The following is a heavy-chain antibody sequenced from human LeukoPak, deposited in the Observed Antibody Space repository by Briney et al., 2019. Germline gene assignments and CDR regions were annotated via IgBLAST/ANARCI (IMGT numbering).Heavy chain of an antibody. D-gene: IGHD6-19*01. Sequence: SETLSLTCTVSGGSISSSSYYWGWIRQPPGKGLEWIGSIYYSGSTYYNPSLKSRATISIDTSKNQFSLKLSSVTAADTAVYYCAREYTLYRSGWFLDYWGQGTVVTVSS. CDR2: IYYSGST. V-gene: IGHV4-39*07. J-gene: IGHJ4*02. CDR3: AREYTLYRSGWFLDY. CDR1: GGSISSSSYY.